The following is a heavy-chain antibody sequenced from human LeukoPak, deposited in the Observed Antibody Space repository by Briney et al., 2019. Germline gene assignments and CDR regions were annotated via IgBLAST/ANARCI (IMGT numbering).Heavy chain of an antibody. CDR3: ARGDYVEFSSDY. CDR1: GFTFSDYC. CDR2: ISSSGSTI. Sequence: PGGTLRLSCAASGFTFSDYCMSRLRQAPGAGLEWVSYISSSGSTIYYADSVKGRFTISRDNAQNSLYLQMNSLRAEDTGVYYSARGDYVEFSSDYWGERDLGTVSS. V-gene: IGHV3-11*04. D-gene: IGHD4-17*01. J-gene: IGHJ4*02.